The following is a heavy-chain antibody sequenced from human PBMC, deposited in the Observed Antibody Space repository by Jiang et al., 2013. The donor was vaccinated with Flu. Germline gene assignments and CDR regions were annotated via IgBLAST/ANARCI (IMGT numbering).Heavy chain of an antibody. CDR2: IYYSGST. CDR1: GGSISSSSYY. CDR3: ARLCIVVERGQRNSRYFDY. Sequence: SLTCTVSGGSISSSSYYWGWIRQPPGKGLEWIGSIYYSGSTYYNPSLESRVTISVDTSKNQFSLKLSSVTAADTAVYYCARLCIVVERGQRNSRYFDYWGQGTLVTVSS. D-gene: IGHD2-2*01. V-gene: IGHV4-39*07. J-gene: IGHJ4*02.